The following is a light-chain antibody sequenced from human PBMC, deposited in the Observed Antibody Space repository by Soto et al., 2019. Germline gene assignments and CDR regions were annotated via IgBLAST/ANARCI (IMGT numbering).Light chain of an antibody. CDR3: SSYISSSTL. CDR2: AVT. CDR1: SSDVGGYNY. J-gene: IGLJ1*01. V-gene: IGLV2-14*01. Sequence: QSALTQPASVSGSPGQSITISCTGTSSDVGGYNYVSWYQQHPGKAPKLMIYAVTDRPSGVSSRFSGSKSGNTASLTISGLQAEDEADYYCSSYISSSTLFGTGTKLTVL.